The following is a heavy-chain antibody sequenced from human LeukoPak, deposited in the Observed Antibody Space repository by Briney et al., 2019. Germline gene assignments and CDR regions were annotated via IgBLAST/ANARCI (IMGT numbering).Heavy chain of an antibody. CDR2: IWYDGSNK. V-gene: IGHV3-33*06. CDR1: GFTFSSYG. D-gene: IGHD5-12*01. Sequence: GRSLRLSCAASGFTFSSYGMHWVRQAPGKGLEWAAVIWYDGSNKYYADSVKGRFTISRDNSKNTLYLQMNSPRAEDTAVYYCAKGGYSGYDLPFDYWGQGTLVTVSS. CDR3: AKGGYSGYDLPFDY. J-gene: IGHJ4*02.